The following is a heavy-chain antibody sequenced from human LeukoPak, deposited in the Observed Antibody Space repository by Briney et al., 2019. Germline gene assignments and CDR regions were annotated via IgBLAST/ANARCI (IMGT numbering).Heavy chain of an antibody. Sequence: GASVKVSCKVSGYTLTELSMHWVRQAPGKGLEWMGGFDPEDGETIYAQKFQGRVTMTEDTSTDTAYMELSRLRSDDTAVYYCARGGDYGDYYYYYMDVWGKGTTVTVSS. CDR2: FDPEDGET. J-gene: IGHJ6*03. CDR3: ARGGDYGDYYYYYMDV. V-gene: IGHV1-24*01. CDR1: GYTLTELS. D-gene: IGHD4-17*01.